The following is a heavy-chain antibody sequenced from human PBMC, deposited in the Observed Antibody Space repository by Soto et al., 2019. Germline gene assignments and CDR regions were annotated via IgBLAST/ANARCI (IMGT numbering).Heavy chain of an antibody. J-gene: IGHJ4*02. V-gene: IGHV3-30-3*01. CDR1: GFTFSSYA. CDR3: ANMAAAGTG. CDR2: ISYDGSKK. D-gene: IGHD6-13*01. Sequence: QVQLVESGGGVVQPGRSLRLSCAASGFTFSSYAMHWVRQAPGKGLEWVSGISYDGSKKYYADSVTARFTISRDNSKNTLYLQMNSLSSDDTAVYYCANMAAAGTGWGQGTLVIVSS.